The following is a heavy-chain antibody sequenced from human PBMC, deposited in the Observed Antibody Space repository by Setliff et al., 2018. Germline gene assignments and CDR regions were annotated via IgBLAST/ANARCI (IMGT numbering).Heavy chain of an antibody. V-gene: IGHV4-4*07. D-gene: IGHD6-19*01. CDR1: GGSISSYY. CDR2: IYIGGSA. Sequence: NPSETLSLTCTVSGGSISSYYWSWIRQPAGKGLEWIGHIYIGGSANYNPSLKSRVTMSIDTSKNQFSLKLNSVTAADMAVYYCAREQWLDPPGYYYMDVWAKVTTVTVSS. CDR3: AREQWLDPPGYYYMDV. J-gene: IGHJ6*03.